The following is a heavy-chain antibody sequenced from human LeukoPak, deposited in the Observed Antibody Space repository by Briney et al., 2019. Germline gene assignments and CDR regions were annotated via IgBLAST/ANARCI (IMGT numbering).Heavy chain of an antibody. CDR1: GVSISSSSYY. D-gene: IGHD6-19*01. Sequence: PSETLSLTCTVSGVSISSSSYYWGWIRQPPGKGLEWIGSIYYSGSTYYNPSLKSRVTISVDTSKNQFSLKLSSVTAADTAVYYCARQGYSSGWPPLDYYYGMDVWGQGTTVTVSS. V-gene: IGHV4-39*01. CDR3: ARQGYSSGWPPLDYYYGMDV. CDR2: IYYSGST. J-gene: IGHJ6*02.